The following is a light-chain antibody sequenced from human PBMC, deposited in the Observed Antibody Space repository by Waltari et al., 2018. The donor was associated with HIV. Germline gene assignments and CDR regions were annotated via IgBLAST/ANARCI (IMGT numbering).Light chain of an antibody. CDR1: QTVLYSPNNKNY. J-gene: IGKJ1*01. Sequence: DIVMTQSPDSLAVSLGERATVNCKSSQTVLYSPNNKNYLAWYQQKPRQPPKLLNHWAFTRESGVPDPFNWGRFGTNFTLTISSLQAEDVAVYYCQQYYSTPWTFGQGTKVEIK. CDR2: WAF. CDR3: QQYYSTPWT. V-gene: IGKV4-1*01.